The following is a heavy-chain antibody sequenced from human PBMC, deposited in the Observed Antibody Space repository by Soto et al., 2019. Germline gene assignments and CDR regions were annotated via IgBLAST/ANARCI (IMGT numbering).Heavy chain of an antibody. V-gene: IGHV4-31*03. CDR3: ASVLLSGNSYFDY. CDR1: GGSISSGGYY. CDR2: IYYSGST. Sequence: SETLSLTCTVSGGSISSGGYYWSWIRQHPGKGLEWIGYIYYSGSTYYNPSLKSRVTISVDTSKNQFSLKLSSVTAADTAVYYCASVLLSGNSYFDYWGQGTLVTVSS. D-gene: IGHD3-10*01. J-gene: IGHJ4*02.